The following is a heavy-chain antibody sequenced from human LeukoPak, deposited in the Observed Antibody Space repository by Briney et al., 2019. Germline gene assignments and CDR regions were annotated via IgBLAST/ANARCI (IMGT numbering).Heavy chain of an antibody. Sequence: GRSLRLSCAASGFTFSSYGMHWVRQAPGKGLEWVAVISYDGSNKYYADSVKGRFTISRDNSKNTLYLQMNSLRAEDTAVYYSAKDLGDGSGPDYWGQGTLVTVSS. CDR3: AKDLGDGSGPDY. J-gene: IGHJ4*02. V-gene: IGHV3-30*18. D-gene: IGHD3-10*01. CDR1: GFTFSSYG. CDR2: ISYDGSNK.